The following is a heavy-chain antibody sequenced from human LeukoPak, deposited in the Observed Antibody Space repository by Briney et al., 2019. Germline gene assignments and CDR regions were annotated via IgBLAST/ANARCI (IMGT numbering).Heavy chain of an antibody. CDR1: GFTFDDYA. CDR2: ISWDGGST. J-gene: IGHJ6*03. V-gene: IGHV3-43D*03. Sequence: GGSLRLSCAASGFTFDDYAMHWVRQAPGKGLEWVSLISWDGGSTYYADSVKGRFTISRDNSKNTLYLQMNSLRAEDTAVYYCAKVPVYYGSGSYDSYYYYYMDVWGKGTTVTISS. CDR3: AKVPVYYGSGSYDSYYYYYMDV. D-gene: IGHD3-10*01.